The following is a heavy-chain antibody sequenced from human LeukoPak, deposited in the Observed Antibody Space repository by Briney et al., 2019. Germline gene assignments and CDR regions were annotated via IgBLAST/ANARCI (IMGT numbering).Heavy chain of an antibody. V-gene: IGHV3-48*02. Sequence: GGSLRLSCAASVFTFSSYSMNWVRQAPGKGLEWLSSITGSSGSMYYADSVKGRFTISRDNAKNSLCLQMNSLRDEDTAVYYCVRGLYCTGGSCLFDYWGQGTLVTVSS. J-gene: IGHJ4*02. CDR2: ITGSSGSM. CDR1: VFTFSSYS. CDR3: VRGLYCTGGSCLFDY. D-gene: IGHD2-15*01.